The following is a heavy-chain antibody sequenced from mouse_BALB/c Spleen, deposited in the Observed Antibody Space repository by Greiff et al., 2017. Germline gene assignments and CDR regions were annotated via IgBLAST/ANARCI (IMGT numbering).Heavy chain of an antibody. CDR3: ARNYAVVASYYYAMDY. V-gene: IGHV2-2*02. CDR1: GFSLTSYG. CDR2: IWSGGST. Sequence: QVQLQQSGPGLVQPSQSLSITCTVSGFSLTSYGVHWVRQSPGKGLEWLGVIWSGGSTDYNAAFISRLSISKDNSKSQVFFKMNSLQANDTAIYYCARNYAVVASYYYAMDYWGQGTSVTVSS. J-gene: IGHJ4*01. D-gene: IGHD1-1*01.